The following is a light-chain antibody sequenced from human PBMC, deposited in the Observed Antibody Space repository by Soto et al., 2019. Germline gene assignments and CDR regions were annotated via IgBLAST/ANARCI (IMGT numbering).Light chain of an antibody. V-gene: IGKV1-6*01. CDR3: QKYDRAPFT. CDR2: AAS. CDR1: QDIRSD. J-gene: IGKJ3*01. Sequence: AIQMTQSPSSLSASVGDRVTITCRASQDIRSDLGWFQQKPGKAPELLIYAASSLQSGVPSRFSGSGSGTDFTLTISSLQPEDFATYYCQKYDRAPFTFGPGTKVDIK.